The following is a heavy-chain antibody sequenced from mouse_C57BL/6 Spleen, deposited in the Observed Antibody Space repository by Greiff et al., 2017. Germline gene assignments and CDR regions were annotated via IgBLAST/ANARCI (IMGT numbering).Heavy chain of an antibody. J-gene: IGHJ4*01. D-gene: IGHD1-1*01. CDR3: ARGGPIFYYGSSDNAMDY. CDR1: GYTFTSYW. Sequence: QVQLQQPGAELVKPGASVKLSCKASGYTFTSYWMHWVKQRPGRGLEWIGRIDPNSGGTKYNEKFKSKATMTVDKPSSTAYMQLSSLTSEDSAVYYWARGGPIFYYGSSDNAMDYWGQGTSVTVSS. V-gene: IGHV1-72*01. CDR2: IDPNSGGT.